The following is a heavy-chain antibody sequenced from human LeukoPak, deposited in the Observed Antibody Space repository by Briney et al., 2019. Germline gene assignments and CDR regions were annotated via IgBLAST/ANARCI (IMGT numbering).Heavy chain of an antibody. D-gene: IGHD3-10*01. V-gene: IGHV1-3*01. CDR2: INAGNGNT. Sequence: ASVKVSCKASGYTFTSYAMHWVRQAPGQRLEWMGWINAGNGNTKYSQKFQGRVTITRDTSASTAYMELSSLRSKDTAVYYCARVITMVRGHGMDVWGKGTTVTVSS. CDR3: ARVITMVRGHGMDV. J-gene: IGHJ6*04. CDR1: GYTFTSYA.